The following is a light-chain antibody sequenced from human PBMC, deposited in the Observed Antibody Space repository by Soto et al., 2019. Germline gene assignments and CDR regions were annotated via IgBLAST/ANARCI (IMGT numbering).Light chain of an antibody. V-gene: IGKV3-15*01. CDR2: GAS. Sequence: EILMTQSPATLSVSPGERVILSCRASQSVGSTLAWYQQKPGQAPRLLIRGASTMATGVPARFSGSGSGTEFTLTITSLQSEDCEVYYCQPDSTSLTFGGGT. CDR1: QSVGST. CDR3: QPDSTSLT. J-gene: IGKJ4*02.